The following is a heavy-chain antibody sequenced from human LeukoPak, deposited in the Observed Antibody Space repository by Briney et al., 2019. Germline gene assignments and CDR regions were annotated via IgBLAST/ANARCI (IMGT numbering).Heavy chain of an antibody. V-gene: IGHV3-30*18. CDR2: ISYDGSNK. Sequence: PGGSLRLSCAASGFTFSSYGMHWVRQAPGKGLEWVAVISYDGSNKYYADSVKGRFTISRDNSKNTLYLQMNSLRAEDTAVYYCAKDRTLYSSGAFDIWGQGTMVTASS. D-gene: IGHD6-25*01. CDR3: AKDRTLYSSGAFDI. J-gene: IGHJ3*02. CDR1: GFTFSSYG.